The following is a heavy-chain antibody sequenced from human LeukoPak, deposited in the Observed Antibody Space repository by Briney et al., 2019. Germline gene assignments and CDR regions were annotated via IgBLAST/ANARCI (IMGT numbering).Heavy chain of an antibody. CDR3: ARRSYYDSSGIFDY. CDR2: IYYSEST. CDR1: GGSISSSSYY. J-gene: IGHJ4*02. D-gene: IGHD3-22*01. V-gene: IGHV4-39*01. Sequence: PSETLSLTCTVFGGSISSSSYYWGWIRQPPGKGLERIGSIYYSESTYYNPSLKSRVTISVDTSKNQFSLKLSSVTAADTAVYYCARRSYYDSSGIFDYWGQGTLVTVSS.